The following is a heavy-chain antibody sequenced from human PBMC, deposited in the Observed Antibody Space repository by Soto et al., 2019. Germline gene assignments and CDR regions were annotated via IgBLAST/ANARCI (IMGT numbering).Heavy chain of an antibody. CDR2: IYYSGST. CDR1: GGSISSGDYY. V-gene: IGHV4-30-4*01. CDR3: ARVSDGDYVYFDY. D-gene: IGHD4-17*01. Sequence: SETLSLTCTVSGGSISSGDYYWSWIRQPPGKGLEWIGYIYYSGSTYYNPSLKSRVTISVDTSKNQFSLKLSSVTAADTAVYYCARVSDGDYVYFDYWGQGTLVTVS. J-gene: IGHJ4*02.